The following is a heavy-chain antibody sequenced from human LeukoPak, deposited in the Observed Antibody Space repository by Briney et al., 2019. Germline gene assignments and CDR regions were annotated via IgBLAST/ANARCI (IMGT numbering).Heavy chain of an antibody. CDR2: ISGIGGNT. V-gene: IGHV3-23*01. D-gene: IGHD2-15*01. Sequence: GGSLRLSCAASGFTFSSYAMSWVRQAPGKGLEWVSAISGIGGNTFYADSVKGRFTISRDGSKNTLYLQMNSLRAEDMAVYYCAKYCSGVTCSPLDYWGQGTLVTVSS. CDR1: GFTFSSYA. CDR3: AKYCSGVTCSPLDY. J-gene: IGHJ4*02.